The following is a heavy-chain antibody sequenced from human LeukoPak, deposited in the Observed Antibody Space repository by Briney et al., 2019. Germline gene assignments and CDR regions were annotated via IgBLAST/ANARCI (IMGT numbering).Heavy chain of an antibody. J-gene: IGHJ4*02. CDR3: ARDFSYYDILTGYYKRGYYFDY. CDR1: GFTFSSYW. D-gene: IGHD3-9*01. CDR2: IKQDGSEK. Sequence: GGSLRLSCAASGFTFSSYWMSWVRQAPGKGLEWVANIKQDGSEKYYVDSVKGRFTISRDNAKNSLYLQMNSLRAEDTAVYYCARDFSYYDILTGYYKRGYYFDYWGQGTLVTVSS. V-gene: IGHV3-7*01.